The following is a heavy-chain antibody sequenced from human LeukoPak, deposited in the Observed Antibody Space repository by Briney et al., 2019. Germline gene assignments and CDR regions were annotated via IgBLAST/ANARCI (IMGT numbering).Heavy chain of an antibody. V-gene: IGHV4-59*08. CDR3: ARGDTAMVNDY. CDR1: GGSISSYY. D-gene: IGHD5-18*01. CDR2: IYYSGST. J-gene: IGHJ4*02. Sequence: SSETLSLTCTVSGGSISSYYWSWIRQPPGKGLEWIGYIYYSGSTNYNPSLKSRVTISVDTSKNQFSLKLSSVTAADTAVYYCARGDTAMVNDYWGQGTLVTVSS.